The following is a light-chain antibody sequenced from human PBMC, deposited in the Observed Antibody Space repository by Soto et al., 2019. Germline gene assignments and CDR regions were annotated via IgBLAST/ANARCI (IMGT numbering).Light chain of an antibody. CDR3: QHYNKYPVT. Sequence: DIPMTQSPSSLSASFGDRVTITCRASQDISNYLAWYQQKQGKAPKSLIYRTSSLQSGVPSRFSGSGSGTDFTLTISSLQTEDFATYYCQHYNKYPVTFGQGTRLEIK. CDR2: RTS. V-gene: IGKV1-16*01. CDR1: QDISNY. J-gene: IGKJ5*01.